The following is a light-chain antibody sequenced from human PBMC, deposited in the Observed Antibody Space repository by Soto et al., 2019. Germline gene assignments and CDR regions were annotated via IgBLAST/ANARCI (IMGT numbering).Light chain of an antibody. V-gene: IGLV2-14*03. CDR3: NSYTSGTTLV. CDR2: DVS. CDR1: SSDVGGYNY. Sequence: QSALTQPASVSGSPGQSITISCTGTSSDVGGYNYVSWYQQHPGKAPKLMIYDVSIRPSGVSNRFSGSKSGNTASLTISGLQAEDEADYYCNSYTSGTTLVFGTGTKVTVL. J-gene: IGLJ1*01.